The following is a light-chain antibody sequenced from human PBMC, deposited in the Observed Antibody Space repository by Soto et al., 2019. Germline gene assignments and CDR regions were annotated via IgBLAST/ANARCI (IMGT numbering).Light chain of an antibody. V-gene: IGLV4-69*01. Sequence: QAVLTQSPSASASLGASVKLTCTLSSGHSNYAIALHQQQPERGPRYLMKLNSDGSHSKGDGIPDRFSGSSSGAERYLTISSLQSEDEADYYCQTWGTGLYVVFGGGTKVTVL. J-gene: IGLJ2*01. CDR1: SGHSNYA. CDR3: QTWGTGLYVV. CDR2: LNSDGSH.